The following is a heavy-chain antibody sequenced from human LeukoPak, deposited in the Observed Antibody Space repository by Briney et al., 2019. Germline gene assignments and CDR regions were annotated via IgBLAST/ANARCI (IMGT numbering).Heavy chain of an antibody. CDR1: DGSSSTKY. J-gene: IGHJ4*02. CDR2: IYPSGDT. V-gene: IGHV4-34*01. D-gene: IGHD6-6*01. CDR3: ARGARIAARPSFDY. Sequence: SETLSLTCAVSDGSSSTKYWSWIRQPPGGGLEWIAEIYPSGDTRYAPSLTGRVTISADTSKNQFSLKLSSVTAADTAVYYCARGARIAARPSFDYWGQGTLVTVSS.